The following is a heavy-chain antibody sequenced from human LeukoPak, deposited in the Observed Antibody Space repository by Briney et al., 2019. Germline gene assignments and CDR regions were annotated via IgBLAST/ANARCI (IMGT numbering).Heavy chain of an antibody. V-gene: IGHV1-2*02. J-gene: IGHJ4*02. CDR3: ARDSEILRFLEWLLGNFDY. CDR1: GYTFTGYY. Sequence: ASVTVSCTASGYTFTGYYMHWVRQAPGQGLEWMGWINPNSGGTNYAQKFQGRVTMTRDTSISTAYMELSRLRSDDTAVYYCARDSEILRFLEWLLGNFDYWGQGTLVTVSS. CDR2: INPNSGGT. D-gene: IGHD3-3*01.